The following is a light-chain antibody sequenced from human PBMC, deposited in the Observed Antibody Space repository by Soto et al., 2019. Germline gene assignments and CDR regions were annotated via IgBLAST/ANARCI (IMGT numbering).Light chain of an antibody. CDR2: DVS. V-gene: IGLV2-14*01. J-gene: IGLJ1*01. CDR1: SSDVGGYNY. Sequence: QSVLTQPASVSGSPGQSITISCTGTSSDVGGYNYVSWYQQHPGKAPKLMIYDVSNRPSGGSNRFSGSKSGNTASLTISGLQAEDEAGYYCSSYTSSSLGVFGTGTKVTVL. CDR3: SSYTSSSLGV.